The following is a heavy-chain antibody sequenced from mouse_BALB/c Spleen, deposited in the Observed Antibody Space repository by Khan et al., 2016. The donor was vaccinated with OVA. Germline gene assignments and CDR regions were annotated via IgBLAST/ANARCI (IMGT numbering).Heavy chain of an antibody. CDR3: ARENYYCGRWYFDV. V-gene: IGHV9-2-1*01. J-gene: IGHJ1*01. D-gene: IGHD1-1*01. CDR2: INTETGEP. Sequence: QIQLVQSGPELKKPGETVKISYKASGYTFTDYSMHWVKQAPGKGLKWMGWINTETGEPTYADDFKGRFAFSLETSASTAYLRINNLKNEDTATYVCARENYYCGRWYFDVWGAGTTVTVSS. CDR1: GYTFTDYS.